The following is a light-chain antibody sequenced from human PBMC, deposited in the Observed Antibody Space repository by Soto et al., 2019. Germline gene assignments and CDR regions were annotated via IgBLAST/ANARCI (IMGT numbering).Light chain of an antibody. V-gene: IGKV4-1*01. CDR2: WAS. J-gene: IGKJ1*01. Sequence: DIVMTQSPDSLTLSLGERATINCKSSQSVFSRFRNKNYLGWFQQKPGQTPRLLIYWASTRESGVSDRFSGSGSGTDFTLTIDSLQAEDAAVYYCQQYYTTPTWTFGQGTKVDIK. CDR1: QSVFSRFRNKNY. CDR3: QQYYTTPTWT.